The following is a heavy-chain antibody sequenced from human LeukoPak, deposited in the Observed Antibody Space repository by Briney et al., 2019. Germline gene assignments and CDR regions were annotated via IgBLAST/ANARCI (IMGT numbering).Heavy chain of an antibody. CDR3: ARDLEVVVVPTYFFDY. CDR1: GYTFTDYY. Sequence: ASVKVSCKASGYTFTDYYMHWVRQAPGQGLEWMGWINPNSGGTNYAQTFQGRVTMTRDTSISTAYMELSRLRSDDTAVYYCARDLEVVVVPTYFFDYWGQGTLVTVSS. V-gene: IGHV1-2*02. D-gene: IGHD2-2*01. J-gene: IGHJ4*02. CDR2: INPNSGGT.